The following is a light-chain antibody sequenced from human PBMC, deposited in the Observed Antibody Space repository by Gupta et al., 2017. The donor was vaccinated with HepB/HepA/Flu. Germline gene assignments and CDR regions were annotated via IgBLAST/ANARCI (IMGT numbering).Light chain of an antibody. V-gene: IGKV2-28*01. Sequence: IGMTQSPLPLPVPPGDPASISCRSSPSLLHSNGYNYLDWYLQKPGQSTQLLIYLGSNRASGVPDRFSGSGSGTDFTLKISRVEAEDVGVYYCMQALQTSITFGQGTRLEIK. CDR1: PSLLHSNGYNY. CDR3: MQALQTSIT. CDR2: LGS. J-gene: IGKJ5*01.